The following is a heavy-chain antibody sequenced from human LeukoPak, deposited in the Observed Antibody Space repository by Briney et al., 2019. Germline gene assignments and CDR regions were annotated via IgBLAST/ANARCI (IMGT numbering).Heavy chain of an antibody. J-gene: IGHJ6*02. Sequence: GRSLRLSCAASGFTFNSYGMHWVRQAPGEGLEWVAVIWYDGSNEYYADSVKGRFTISRDNSKNTLYLQMNSLRAEDTAVYYCAGDYGEYYYGMDVWGQGTTVTVSS. V-gene: IGHV3-33*01. CDR1: GFTFNSYG. CDR3: AGDYGEYYYGMDV. D-gene: IGHD4-17*01. CDR2: IWYDGSNE.